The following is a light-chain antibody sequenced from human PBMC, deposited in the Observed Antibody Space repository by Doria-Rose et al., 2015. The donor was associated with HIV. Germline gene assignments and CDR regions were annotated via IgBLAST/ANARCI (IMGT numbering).Light chain of an antibody. J-gene: IGKJ5*01. CDR2: DAS. CDR3: QQYGSSRGT. V-gene: IGKV3-20*01. Sequence: EIVMTQSPGTLSLSPGERATLSCRANQRVKSSYLAWYQQKPGQSPRLLIYDASTRATGIPDRFSGSESATDFTLTISRLEPEDVAVYYCQQYGSSRGTFGQGTRREIK. CDR1: QRVKSSY.